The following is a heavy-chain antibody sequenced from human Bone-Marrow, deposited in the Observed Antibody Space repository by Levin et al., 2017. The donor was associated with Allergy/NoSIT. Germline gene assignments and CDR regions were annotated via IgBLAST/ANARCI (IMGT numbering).Heavy chain of an antibody. V-gene: IGHV3-43*01. CDR3: AKDFERRTTVLMMDN. CDR2: ISWDGTKT. CDR1: GFTFDDYT. Sequence: PGGSLRLSCAASGFTFDDYTMHWVRQAPGKGLDWVSLISWDGTKTQYADSVKGRFTISRDNSENSLYLQMNSLRTEDTALYYCAKDFERRTTVLMMDNWGRGTRVTVSS. J-gene: IGHJ4*02. D-gene: IGHD2-8*01.